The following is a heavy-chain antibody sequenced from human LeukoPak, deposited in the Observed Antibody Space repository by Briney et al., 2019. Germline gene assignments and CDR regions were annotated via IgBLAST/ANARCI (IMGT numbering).Heavy chain of an antibody. J-gene: IGHJ4*02. CDR2: INPSGGST. Sequence: ASVKVSCKASGYTFTSYYMHWVRQAPGQGLEWRGIINPSGGSTSYAQKFQGRVTMTRDTSTSTVYMELSSLRSEDTAVYYCATGDYGDYVAPPFYFDYWGQGTLVTVSS. CDR1: GYTFTSYY. V-gene: IGHV1-46*03. CDR3: ATGDYGDYVAPPFYFDY. D-gene: IGHD4-17*01.